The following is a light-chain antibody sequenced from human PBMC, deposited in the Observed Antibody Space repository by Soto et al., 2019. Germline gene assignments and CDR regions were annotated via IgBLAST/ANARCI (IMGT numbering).Light chain of an antibody. CDR2: GAS. J-gene: IGKJ1*01. CDR1: QSVSSNN. Sequence: EIVLTQSPGTLSLSPGERATLSCRASQSVSSNNLAWYQQRPGQAPRPLIYGASTRATGIPDRFSGSGSGATFTLTITRLEPEDFAVYYCQQYGSSPRTFGQGTKVEIK. V-gene: IGKV3-20*01. CDR3: QQYGSSPRT.